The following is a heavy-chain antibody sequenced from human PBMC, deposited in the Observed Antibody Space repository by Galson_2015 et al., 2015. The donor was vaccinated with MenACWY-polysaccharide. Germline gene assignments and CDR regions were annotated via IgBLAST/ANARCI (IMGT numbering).Heavy chain of an antibody. CDR1: GFTFSRYA. Sequence: SLRLSCAASGFTFSRYAMHWVRQAPGKGLEWVAVISYDATNKYYAESVKGRFSISRDNSKNTMYVQMNDLRAEDTATYYCARDYYGRTSCHGLDVWGQGTTVTVSS. J-gene: IGHJ6*02. CDR2: ISYDATNK. D-gene: IGHD3-10*01. CDR3: ARDYYGRTSCHGLDV. V-gene: IGHV3-30-3*01.